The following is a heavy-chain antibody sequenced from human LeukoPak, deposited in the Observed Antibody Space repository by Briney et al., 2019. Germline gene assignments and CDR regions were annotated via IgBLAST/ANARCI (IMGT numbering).Heavy chain of an antibody. J-gene: IGHJ4*02. CDR2: INPNSGGT. Sequence: ASVKVSCKASGYTFTGYYMHWVRQAPGQGLEWMGWINPNSGGTNYAQKFQGRVTMTRDTSISTAYMEPSRLRSDDTAVYYCANTWIQLGGLDYWGQGTLVTVSS. CDR3: ANTWIQLGGLDY. CDR1: GYTFTGYY. V-gene: IGHV1-2*02. D-gene: IGHD5-18*01.